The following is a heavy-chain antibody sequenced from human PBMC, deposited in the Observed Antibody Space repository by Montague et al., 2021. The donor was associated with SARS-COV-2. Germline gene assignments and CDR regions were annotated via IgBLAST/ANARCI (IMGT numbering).Heavy chain of an antibody. CDR2: IYHSGTT. V-gene: IGHV4-39*01. D-gene: IGHD2-15*01. Sequence: SETLSLTCTVSGGSIISPVYYWGWIRQSPGKQLEWIGSIYHSGTTYYNPSLKSRVTISIDTSKNQFHLALTSATAADTAVYYCARRSSGGARYDFWGQGTLVAVS. J-gene: IGHJ4*02. CDR1: GGSIISPVYY. CDR3: ARRSSGGARYDF.